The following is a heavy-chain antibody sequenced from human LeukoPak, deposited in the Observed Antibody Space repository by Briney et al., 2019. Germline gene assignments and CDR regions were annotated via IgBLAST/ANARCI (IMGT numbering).Heavy chain of an antibody. Sequence: ASVKVSCKASGYTFTGYYIHWMRQTPGQGFEWMGVSYPDAGTTDHGQRFRDRFVMTADTATSTVYMELSSLTSEDTGVYYCVREFVGGTFDYWGQGALITVSA. J-gene: IGHJ4*02. D-gene: IGHD3-3*01. CDR2: SYPDAGTT. V-gene: IGHV1-46*01. CDR3: VREFVGGTFDY. CDR1: GYTFTGYY.